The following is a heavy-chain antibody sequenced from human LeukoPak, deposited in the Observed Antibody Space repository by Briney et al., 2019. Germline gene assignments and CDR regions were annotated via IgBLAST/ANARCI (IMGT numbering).Heavy chain of an antibody. D-gene: IGHD6-13*01. CDR2: IYYTGST. CDR1: GGSISGYY. CDR3: ARDTPPRIAAADYGMDV. Sequence: SETLSLTCSVSGGSISGYYWSWIRQPPGKGLEWIASIYYTGSTNYSPSLKSRVTISVDTSKNQFSLKLSSVTAADTAVYYCARDTPPRIAAADYGMDVWGQGTTVTVFS. J-gene: IGHJ6*02. V-gene: IGHV4-59*12.